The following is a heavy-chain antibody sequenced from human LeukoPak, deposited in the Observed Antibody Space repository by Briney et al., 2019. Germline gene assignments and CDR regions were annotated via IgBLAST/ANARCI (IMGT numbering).Heavy chain of an antibody. CDR2: ISSSSSTI. D-gene: IGHD3-16*02. CDR3: ARVHSLDFDY. J-gene: IGHJ4*02. Sequence: GGSLRLSCAASGFTFSSYSMNWVRQAPGKGLEWVSYISSSSSTIYYADSVKGRFTISRDNAKNSLYLQMNSLRAEDTAVYCCARVHSLDFDYWGQGTLVTVSS. CDR1: GFTFSSYS. V-gene: IGHV3-48*01.